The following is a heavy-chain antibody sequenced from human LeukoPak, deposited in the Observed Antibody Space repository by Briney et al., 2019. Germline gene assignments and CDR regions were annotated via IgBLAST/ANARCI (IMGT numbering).Heavy chain of an antibody. J-gene: IGHJ4*02. CDR3: ARDCEESTTGTTGFEF. D-gene: IGHD1-1*01. CDR2: IIPIFGTA. Sequence: SVKVSSKASGGTFRGYAISWVRQAPGQGLEWMGGIIPIFGTASYAQKFQGRVTITADESTSTAYMELSSLRSEDTAVYYCARDCEESTTGTTGFEFWGQGTLVTVSS. CDR1: GGTFRGYA. V-gene: IGHV1-69*13.